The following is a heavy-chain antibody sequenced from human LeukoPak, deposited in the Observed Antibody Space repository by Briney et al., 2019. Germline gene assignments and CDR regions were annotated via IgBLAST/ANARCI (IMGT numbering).Heavy chain of an antibody. CDR1: GGSFSGYY. V-gene: IGHV4-34*01. CDR3: ARGVGRNWFDP. D-gene: IGHD1-26*01. J-gene: IGHJ5*02. Sequence: PSETLSLTCAVYGGSFSGYYWGWIRQPPGKGLEWIGEIYHSGSTNYNSSLKSRVTISVDKSKNQFSLKLSSVTAADTAVYYCARGVGRNWFDPWGQGTLVTVSS. CDR2: IYHSGST.